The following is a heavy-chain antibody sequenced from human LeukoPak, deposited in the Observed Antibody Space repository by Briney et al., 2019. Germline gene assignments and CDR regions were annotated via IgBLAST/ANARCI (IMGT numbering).Heavy chain of an antibody. J-gene: IGHJ4*02. D-gene: IGHD3-10*01. CDR3: AGSITMLRGVISAYDY. CDR2: IYSRGST. CDR1: GFTVSSNY. Sequence: GGPLRLSCAASGFTVSSNYMSWVRQAPGKGLEWVSIIYSRGSTYYADSVKGRFTISRDNSKNTLYLQMNSLRAEDTAVYYCAGSITMLRGVISAYDYWGQGTLVTVSS. V-gene: IGHV3-53*01.